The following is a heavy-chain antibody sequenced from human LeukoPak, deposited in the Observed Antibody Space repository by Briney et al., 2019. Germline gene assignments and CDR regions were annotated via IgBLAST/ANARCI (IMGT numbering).Heavy chain of an antibody. Sequence: PGGSLRLSCAASGFTFSRYWTNWVRQAPGKGLEWVSAISGSGGSTYYADPVKGRFTISRDNSKNTLYLQMNSLRAEDTAVYYCAKVDYYGSGIRGDFDYWGQGTLVTVSS. V-gene: IGHV3-23*01. D-gene: IGHD3-10*01. CDR3: AKVDYYGSGIRGDFDY. CDR2: ISGSGGST. CDR1: GFTFSRYW. J-gene: IGHJ4*02.